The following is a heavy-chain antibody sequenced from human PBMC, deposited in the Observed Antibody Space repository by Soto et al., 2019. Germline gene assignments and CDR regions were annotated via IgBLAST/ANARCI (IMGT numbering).Heavy chain of an antibody. CDR3: ARHDCSSTSCYPNRYYYYGMDV. Sequence: SETLSLTRTFSGGSISSSSYYCGWIRHPPGKGPHGIWSIYYSGSTYYNPSLKRRVTISVDTSKNQFSRKLSSVTAADTAVYYCARHDCSSTSCYPNRYYYYGMDVWGQGTTVTVSS. D-gene: IGHD2-2*01. CDR2: IYYSGST. V-gene: IGHV4-39*01. J-gene: IGHJ6*02. CDR1: GGSISSSSYY.